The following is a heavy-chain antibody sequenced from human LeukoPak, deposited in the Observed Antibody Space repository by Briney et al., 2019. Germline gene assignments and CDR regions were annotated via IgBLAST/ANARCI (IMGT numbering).Heavy chain of an antibody. CDR1: GFTLSSYE. Sequence: GGSLRLSCAASGFTLSSYEMHWVRQAPGKGLEWVSYISTSGTTIYYADSVKGRFTISRDNAKNSLHLQMNSLRAEDTAVYYCARAGGSGSYYDFDYWGQGSLVTVSS. V-gene: IGHV3-48*03. CDR3: ARAGGSGSYYDFDY. J-gene: IGHJ4*02. D-gene: IGHD3-10*01. CDR2: ISTSGTTI.